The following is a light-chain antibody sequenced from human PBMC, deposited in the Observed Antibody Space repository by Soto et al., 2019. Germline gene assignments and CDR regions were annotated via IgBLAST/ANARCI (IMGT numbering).Light chain of an antibody. Sequence: QSALTQPASVSGSPGQSITISCTGTSSDVGGYNYVSWYQQHPGKAPKLMIYEVSNRPSGVSNRFSGSKSGNTASLTISALQAEDEADYYCSSYTSSSTPWVFGGGTKLTVL. J-gene: IGLJ3*02. V-gene: IGLV2-14*01. CDR1: SSDVGGYNY. CDR2: EVS. CDR3: SSYTSSSTPWV.